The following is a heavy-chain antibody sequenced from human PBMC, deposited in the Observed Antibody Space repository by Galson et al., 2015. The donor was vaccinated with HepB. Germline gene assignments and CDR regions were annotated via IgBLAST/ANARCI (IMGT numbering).Heavy chain of an antibody. V-gene: IGHV3-30*02. CDR1: GFTFSSYG. Sequence: SLRLSCAASGFTFSSYGMHWVRQAPGKGLEWVAFIRYDGSNKYYADSVKGRFTISRDNSKNTLYLQMNSLRAEDTAVYYCAKVRGYSGYDREFQHWGQGTLVTVSS. CDR2: IRYDGSNK. CDR3: AKVRGYSGYDREFQH. J-gene: IGHJ1*01. D-gene: IGHD5-12*01.